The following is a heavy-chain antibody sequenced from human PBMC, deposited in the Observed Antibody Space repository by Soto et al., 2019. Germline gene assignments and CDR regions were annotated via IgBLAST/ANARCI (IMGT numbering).Heavy chain of an antibody. J-gene: IGHJ5*02. V-gene: IGHV3-30-3*01. CDR2: ISYDGSNT. CDR3: ARDIQLVRFGPDKGFDP. CDR1: GFTFSSYA. D-gene: IGHD6-6*01. Sequence: QVQLVESGGGVVQPGRSLRLSCAASGFTFSSYAMHWVRQAPGKGLEWVAVISYDGSNTYYADSVKGRFTISRDNSNYTLYLQMTSLDVEVTAVYYCARDIQLVRFGPDKGFDPWCQGSLVTVSS.